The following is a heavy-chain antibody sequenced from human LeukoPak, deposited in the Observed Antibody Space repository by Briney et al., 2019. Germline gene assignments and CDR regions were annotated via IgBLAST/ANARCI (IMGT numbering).Heavy chain of an antibody. V-gene: IGHV4-59*01. D-gene: IGHD3-10*01. CDR3: VRDRELNY. CDR1: GGSISIYY. Sequence: PSETLSLTCTVSGGSISIYYWSWIRQPPGKGLEWIGYIYNSGNTNYNPSFKSRVTISEDTPKNQFSLKLGSVTAADTAVYYCVRDRELNYWGQGTLVTVSS. J-gene: IGHJ4*02. CDR2: IYNSGNT.